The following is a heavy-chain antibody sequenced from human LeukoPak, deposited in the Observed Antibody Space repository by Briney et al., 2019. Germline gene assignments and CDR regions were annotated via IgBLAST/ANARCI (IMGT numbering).Heavy chain of an antibody. V-gene: IGHV3-66*01. Sequence: GGSLRLSCAASGFSDNGNYWHWVRQTPGQRPQWISIIYSDGKTLYADSVRGRFTFSRDNSRNTLYLQMNSLRVEDTAVYFCAGGSYPLTYWGQGSLVTASS. CDR2: IYSDGKT. CDR1: GFSDNGNY. J-gene: IGHJ4*02. CDR3: AGGSYPLTY. D-gene: IGHD3-10*01.